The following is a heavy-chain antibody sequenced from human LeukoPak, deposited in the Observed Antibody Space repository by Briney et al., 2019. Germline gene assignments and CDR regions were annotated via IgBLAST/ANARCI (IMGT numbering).Heavy chain of an antibody. CDR2: ITPDGSEK. CDR1: GFTFSSYW. D-gene: IGHD3-10*01. J-gene: IGHJ6*04. V-gene: IGHV3-7*01. Sequence: GGSLRLSCAASGFTFSSYWMNWVRQAPGKGVEGGANITPDGSEKYYVDSVKGRFTISRDNARNSLFLQMDDLRADDTAVYYCARALWIGEMGVWGKGTTVTVSP. CDR3: ARALWIGEMGV.